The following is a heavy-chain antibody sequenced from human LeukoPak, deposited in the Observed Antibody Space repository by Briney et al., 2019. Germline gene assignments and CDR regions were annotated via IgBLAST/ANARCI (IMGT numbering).Heavy chain of an antibody. CDR1: GFTFSSYG. J-gene: IGHJ5*02. CDR3: ASGYSYGFNWFDP. Sequence: GGSLRLSCAASGFTFSSYGMHWVRQAPGKGLEWVAVIWYDGSNKYYADSVKGRFTISRDNSKNTPYLQMNSLRAEDTAVYYCASGYSYGFNWFDPWGQGTLVTVSS. CDR2: IWYDGSNK. D-gene: IGHD5-18*01. V-gene: IGHV3-33*01.